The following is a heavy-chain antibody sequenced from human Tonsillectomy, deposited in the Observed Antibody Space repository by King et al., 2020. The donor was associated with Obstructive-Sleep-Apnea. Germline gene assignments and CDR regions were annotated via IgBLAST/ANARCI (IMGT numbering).Heavy chain of an antibody. CDR2: INHRGGT. CDR1: GGSFSGYY. D-gene: IGHD3-22*01. CDR3: ARGRKITMIVVPTSFDY. V-gene: IGHV4-34*01. Sequence: VQLQQWGAGLLKPSETLSLTCAVYGGSFSGYYWSWLRQPPGKGLECIGEINHRGGTNYNPSLKSRVTISVDTSKNQFSLKLSAVTAADTAVYYCARGRKITMIVVPTSFDYWGQGTLVTVSS. J-gene: IGHJ4*02.